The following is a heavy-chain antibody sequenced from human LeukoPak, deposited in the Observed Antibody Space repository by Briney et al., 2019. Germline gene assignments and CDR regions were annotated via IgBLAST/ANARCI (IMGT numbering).Heavy chain of an antibody. CDR2: ISTYNGNT. V-gene: IGHV1-18*04. D-gene: IGHD3-10*01. Sequence: PGSSVKVSCKASGYTFTSYGVSWVRQAPGQGLEWMGWISTYNGNTNYAQNVQDRVTMTTDTSTSTAYMELRSLRSDDTAVYYCARDFRYRGFGELASGYWGQGTLVTVSS. CDR3: ARDFRYRGFGELASGY. CDR1: GYTFTSYG. J-gene: IGHJ4*02.